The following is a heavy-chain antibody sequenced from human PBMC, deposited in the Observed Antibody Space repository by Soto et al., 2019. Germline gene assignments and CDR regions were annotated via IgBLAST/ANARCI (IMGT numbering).Heavy chain of an antibody. Sequence: GASVKVSCKASGYTFTSYAMHWVRQAPGQRLEWMGWINAGNGNTKYSQKFQGRVTITRDTSASTAYMELSSLRSEDTAVYYCARALGIAAVLDAFDIWGQGTMVTVSS. CDR2: INAGNGNT. CDR1: GYTFTSYA. CDR3: ARALGIAAVLDAFDI. D-gene: IGHD6-13*01. J-gene: IGHJ3*02. V-gene: IGHV1-3*01.